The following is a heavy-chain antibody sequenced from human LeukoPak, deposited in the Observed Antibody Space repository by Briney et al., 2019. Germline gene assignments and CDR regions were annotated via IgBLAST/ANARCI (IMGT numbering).Heavy chain of an antibody. CDR3: ARLWFGELSVLDP. CDR1: GYTFTSYG. J-gene: IGHJ5*02. CDR2: ISAYNGNT. V-gene: IGHV1-18*01. D-gene: IGHD3-10*01. Sequence: ASVKVSCMASGYTFTSYGISWVRQAPGQGLEWMGWISAYNGNTNYAQKLQGRVTMTTDTSTSTDYMELRSLRSDDTAVYYCARLWFGELSVLDPWGQGTLVTVSS.